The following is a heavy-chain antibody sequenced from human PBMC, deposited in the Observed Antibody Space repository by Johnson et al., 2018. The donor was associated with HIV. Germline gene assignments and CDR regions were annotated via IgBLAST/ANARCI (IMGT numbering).Heavy chain of an antibody. J-gene: IGHJ3*02. V-gene: IGHV3-30*04. CDR3: ARDEEVMYAMGALDI. D-gene: IGHD2-8*02. CDR2: ISFDGSNK. Sequence: QVLLVESGGGVVQPGRSLRLSCGASGFIFSSYAMHWVRQAPGKGLEWVALISFDGSNKYYADSVKGRFTISRDNSKNTLYLQMNSLRADDTAVYYCARDEEVMYAMGALDIWGQGTMVTVS. CDR1: GFIFSSYA.